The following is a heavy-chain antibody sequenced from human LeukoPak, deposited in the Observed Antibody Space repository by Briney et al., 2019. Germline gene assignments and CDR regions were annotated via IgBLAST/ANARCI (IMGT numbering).Heavy chain of an antibody. Sequence: GASVKVSCKASGYTFTSYGISWVRQAPGQGLEWMGWISAYNGNTNYAQKLQGRVTMTTDTSTSTAYMELRSLRSDDTAVYYRARCGEPSYDILTGYSRFDYWGQGTLVTVSS. D-gene: IGHD3-9*01. CDR2: ISAYNGNT. V-gene: IGHV1-18*01. J-gene: IGHJ4*02. CDR1: GYTFTSYG. CDR3: ARCGEPSYDILTGYSRFDY.